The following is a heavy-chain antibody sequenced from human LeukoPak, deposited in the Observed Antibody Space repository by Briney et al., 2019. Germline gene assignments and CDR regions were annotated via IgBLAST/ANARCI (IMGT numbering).Heavy chain of an antibody. CDR3: ARAANDYGGLNWFDP. J-gene: IGHJ5*02. D-gene: IGHD4-23*01. V-gene: IGHV4-30-4*08. CDR1: GGSISSGDYY. Sequence: PSETLSLTCTVSGGSISSGDYYWSWIRQPPGKGLEWIGYIYYSGSTYYNPSLKSRVTISVDTSKNQFSLKLSSVTAADTTVYYCARAANDYGGLNWFDPWGQGTLVTVSS. CDR2: IYYSGST.